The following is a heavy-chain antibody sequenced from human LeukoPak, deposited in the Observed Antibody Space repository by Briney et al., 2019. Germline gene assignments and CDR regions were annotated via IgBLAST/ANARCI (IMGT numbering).Heavy chain of an antibody. J-gene: IGHJ4*02. CDR2: FDPEDGET. V-gene: IGHV1-24*01. CDR3: ATNRERNTIFGVVSPLDY. Sequence: ASVQVSCKVSGYTLTELSMHWVRQAPGKGLEWMGGFDPEDGETIYAQKFKGRVTMTEGTSTDTAYMELSSLRSEDTAVYYCATNRERNTIFGVVSPLDYWGQGTLVTVSS. CDR1: GYTLTELS. D-gene: IGHD3-3*01.